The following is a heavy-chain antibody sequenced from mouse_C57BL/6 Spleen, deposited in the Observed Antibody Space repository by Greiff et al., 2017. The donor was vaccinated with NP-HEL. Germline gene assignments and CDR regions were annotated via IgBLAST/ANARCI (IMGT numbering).Heavy chain of an antibody. CDR1: GFTFSSYA. V-gene: IGHV5-9-1*02. J-gene: IGHJ4*01. CDR2: ISSGGDYI. CDR3: TRVYSNYGYAMDY. Sequence: EVMLVESGEGLVKPGGSLKLSCAASGFTFSSYAMSWVRQTPEKRLEWVAYISSGGDYIYYADTVKGRFTISRDNARNTLYLQMSSLKSEDTAMYYCTRVYSNYGYAMDYWGQGTSVTVSS. D-gene: IGHD2-5*01.